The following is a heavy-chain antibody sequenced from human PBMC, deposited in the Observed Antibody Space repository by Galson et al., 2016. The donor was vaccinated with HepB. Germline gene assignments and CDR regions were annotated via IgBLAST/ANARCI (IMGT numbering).Heavy chain of an antibody. Sequence: TLSLTCTVSGGSISSGDYHWSWLRQHPGKGLEWIGCIQNSGSTYYNPSVKSRLIISVDTSKNQFSLKLSSVTAADTAVYYCVRDKSSGQIYLLFDYWGPGTLITVS. V-gene: IGHV4-31*03. CDR1: GGSISSGDYH. CDR3: VRDKSSGQIYLLFDY. D-gene: IGHD2/OR15-2a*01. J-gene: IGHJ4*01. CDR2: IQNSGST.